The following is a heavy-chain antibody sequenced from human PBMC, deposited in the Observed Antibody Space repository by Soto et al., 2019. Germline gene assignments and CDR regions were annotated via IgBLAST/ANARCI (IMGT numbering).Heavy chain of an antibody. V-gene: IGHV1-69*06. Sequence: SVKVSCKASGGTFSSYAISWVRQAPGQGLEWMGGIIPIFGTANYAQKFQGRVTITADKSTSTAYMELSSLRSEDTAVYYCARGGYYDSSGDYYYYGMDVWGQGTTVTVSS. D-gene: IGHD3-22*01. CDR1: GGTFSSYA. J-gene: IGHJ6*02. CDR3: ARGGYYDSSGDYYYYGMDV. CDR2: IIPIFGTA.